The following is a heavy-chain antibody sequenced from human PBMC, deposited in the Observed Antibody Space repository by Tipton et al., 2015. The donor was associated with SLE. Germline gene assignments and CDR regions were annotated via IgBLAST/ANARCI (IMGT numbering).Heavy chain of an antibody. Sequence: TLSLTCTVSGGSIGNSIYYWDWIRQPPGKGPEWIGRITNNGNTYYIPSLQSRVTMSVDTSKNHFSLKLSSVTAADTAVYYCARHDTNYGRNWFDPWGQGTLVTVSS. J-gene: IGHJ5*02. CDR1: GGSIGNSIYY. CDR2: ITNNGNT. D-gene: IGHD2-8*01. V-gene: IGHV4-39*01. CDR3: ARHDTNYGRNWFDP.